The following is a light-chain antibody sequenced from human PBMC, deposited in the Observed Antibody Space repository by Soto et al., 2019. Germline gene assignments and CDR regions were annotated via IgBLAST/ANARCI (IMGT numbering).Light chain of an antibody. CDR3: QQYNNCPRT. J-gene: IGKJ5*01. Sequence: EIVMTQSPATLSVSPGERVTLSCRASQSVFSSLAWYQQKPGQAPRLLIYGASTRATGIPARFSGSGSGTELTLTISSLQSEDFEVYYCQQYNNCPRTVCQGTRLEMK. CDR2: GAS. V-gene: IGKV3-15*01. CDR1: QSVFSS.